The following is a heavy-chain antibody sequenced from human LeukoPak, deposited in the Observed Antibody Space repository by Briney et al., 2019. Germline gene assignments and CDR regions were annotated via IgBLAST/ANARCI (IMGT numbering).Heavy chain of an antibody. Sequence: ASVKVSCKASGYSFTGYYMHWVRQAPGQGLEWMGWINPNSGDTNYAQKFQGRVTMTRDTSISTAYMELSRLRSDDTAVYYCAIGTVRDILTGYYTNYYYYYMDVWGKGTTVTISS. J-gene: IGHJ6*03. CDR3: AIGTVRDILTGYYTNYYYYYMDV. CDR1: GYSFTGYY. V-gene: IGHV1-2*02. CDR2: INPNSGDT. D-gene: IGHD3-9*01.